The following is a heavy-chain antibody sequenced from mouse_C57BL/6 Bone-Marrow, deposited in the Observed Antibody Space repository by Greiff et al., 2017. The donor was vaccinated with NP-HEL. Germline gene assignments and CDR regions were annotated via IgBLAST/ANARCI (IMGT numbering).Heavy chain of an antibody. CDR3: ARGDYDAHDY. CDR1: GYTFTSYW. D-gene: IGHD2-4*01. CDR2: IDPSDSYT. J-gene: IGHJ2*01. Sequence: QVQLQQPGAELVRPGTSVKLSCKASGYTFTSYWMHWVKQRPGQGLEWIGVIDPSDSYTNYNQKFKGKATLTVDTSSSTAYMQLSSLTSEDSAVDYCARGDYDAHDYWGQGTTLTVSS. V-gene: IGHV1-59*01.